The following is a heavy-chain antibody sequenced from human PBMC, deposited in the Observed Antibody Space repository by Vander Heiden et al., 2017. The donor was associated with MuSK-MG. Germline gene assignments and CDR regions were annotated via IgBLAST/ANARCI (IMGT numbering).Heavy chain of an antibody. V-gene: IGHV4-39*01. CDR2: IYYSGST. Sequence: QLQLQESGPGLVKPSETLSLTCTVSGGPISRSSYYWGWIRQPPGKGLEWIGSIYYSGSTYYNPSLKSRVTISVDTSKNQFSLKLSSVTAADTAVYYCARQGPSWPFSMGYYYYGMDVWGQGTTVTVSS. CDR1: GGPISRSSYY. J-gene: IGHJ6*02. D-gene: IGHD2-21*01. CDR3: ARQGPSWPFSMGYYYYGMDV.